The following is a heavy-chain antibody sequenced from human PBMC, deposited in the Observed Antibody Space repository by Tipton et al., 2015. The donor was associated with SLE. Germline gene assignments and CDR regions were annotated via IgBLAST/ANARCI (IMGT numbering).Heavy chain of an antibody. CDR3: AREAPYSGYANDAFDI. CDR1: GGSISSYY. Sequence: TLSLTCAVSGGSISSYYWSWIRQPPGKGLEWIGYIYYSGSTNYNPSLKSRVTISVDTSKNQFSLKLSSVTAADTAVYYCAREAPYSGYANDAFDIWGQGTMVTVSS. V-gene: IGHV4-59*12. CDR2: IYYSGST. J-gene: IGHJ3*02. D-gene: IGHD5-12*01.